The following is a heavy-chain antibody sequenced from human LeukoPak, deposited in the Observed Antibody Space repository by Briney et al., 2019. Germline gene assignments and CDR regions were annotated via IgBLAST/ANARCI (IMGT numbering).Heavy chain of an antibody. CDR3: ARDTVTNEAFDY. J-gene: IGHJ4*02. CDR1: GFTFSSYA. D-gene: IGHD4-17*01. V-gene: IGHV3-30*04. CDR2: ISYDGSNK. Sequence: GGSLRLSCAASGFTFSSYAMHWVRQAPGKGLEWVAVISYDGSNKYYADSAKGRFTISRDNSKNTLYLQMNSLRAEDTAVYYCARDTVTNEAFDYWGQGTLVTVSS.